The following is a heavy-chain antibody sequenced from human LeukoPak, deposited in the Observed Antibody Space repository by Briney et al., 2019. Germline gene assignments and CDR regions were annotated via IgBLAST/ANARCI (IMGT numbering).Heavy chain of an antibody. Sequence: PGRSLRLSCAASGFTFDDYAMHWVRQAPGKGLEWVSGIRWNSGSIGYADSVKGRFTISRDNAKNSLYLQVNSLRAEDMALYYCAKAKYPSGRKPGGAFDIWGQGTMVTVSS. J-gene: IGHJ3*02. CDR3: AKAKYPSGRKPGGAFDI. D-gene: IGHD3-16*01. V-gene: IGHV3-9*03. CDR1: GFTFDDYA. CDR2: IRWNSGSI.